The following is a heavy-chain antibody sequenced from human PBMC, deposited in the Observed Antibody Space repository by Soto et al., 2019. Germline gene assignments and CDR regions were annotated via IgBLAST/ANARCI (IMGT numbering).Heavy chain of an antibody. J-gene: IGHJ6*02. D-gene: IGHD2-21*01. V-gene: IGHV1-69*01. Sequence: SVKVSCKASGGTFSSYAISWVRQAPGQGLEWMGGIIPIFGTANYAQKFQGRVTITADESTSTAYMELSSLRSEDTAVYYCARIALIYYGMDVWGQGTTDTVSS. CDR1: GGTFSSYA. CDR2: IIPIFGTA. CDR3: ARIALIYYGMDV.